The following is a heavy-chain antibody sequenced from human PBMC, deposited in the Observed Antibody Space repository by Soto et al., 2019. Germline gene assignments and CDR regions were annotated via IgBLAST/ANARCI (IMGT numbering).Heavy chain of an antibody. CDR1: GFTFSNYA. V-gene: IGHV3-30*18. Sequence: RRLSCAASGFTFSNYAMHLGRQVPGMGLEWVAIISFDGSNKFYTDSVKGRFTISRDNSKNTLYLEMSSLRAEDTAVYFCAKDLSYCSGGSCYQHDGSYNWGQGTLVTVSS. CDR3: AKDLSYCSGGSCYQHDGSYN. CDR2: ISFDGSNK. D-gene: IGHD2-15*01. J-gene: IGHJ4*02.